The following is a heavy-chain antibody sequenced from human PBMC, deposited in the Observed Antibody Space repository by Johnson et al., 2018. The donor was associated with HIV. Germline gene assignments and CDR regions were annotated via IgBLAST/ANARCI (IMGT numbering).Heavy chain of an antibody. CDR1: AFTFSSYA. CDR2: ISYDGSNK. Sequence: VQLVESGGGVVQPGGSLRLSCEVSAFTFSSYAMHWVRQAPGKGLEWVAVISYDGSNKYYADSLKGRFTISRDNSKNTLYLQMNSLRAEDTAVYYCARDKANWGPSRDVGAFDIWGQGTMVTVSS. D-gene: IGHD7-27*01. CDR3: ARDKANWGPSRDVGAFDI. J-gene: IGHJ3*02. V-gene: IGHV3-30*04.